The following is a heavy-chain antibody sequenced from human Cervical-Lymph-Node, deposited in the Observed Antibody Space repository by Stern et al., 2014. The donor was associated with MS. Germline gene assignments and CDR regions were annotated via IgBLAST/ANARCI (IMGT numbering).Heavy chain of an antibody. V-gene: IGHV4-4*02. CDR1: GGSISHGHW. CDR2: TEHSGGT. CDR3: TRNGDYSLDY. D-gene: IGHD4-11*01. Sequence: QVQLQESGPGLVTPSGTLFLTCDVSGGSISHGHWWSWVRQPPGEGLEWIAETEHSGGTNYSPSLKSRVTISVDTSKNQFSLKMTSVTAADTAVYYCTRNGDYSLDYWGQGILVTVSS. J-gene: IGHJ4*02.